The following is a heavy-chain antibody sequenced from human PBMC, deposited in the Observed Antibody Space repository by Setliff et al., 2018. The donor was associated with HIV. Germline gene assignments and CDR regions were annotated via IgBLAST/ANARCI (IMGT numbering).Heavy chain of an antibody. J-gene: IGHJ6*03. Sequence: PSETLSLTCTVFGGSISSGSYYWTWIRQPAGKGLEWIGHIYTTGSTNYNPSLKSRVTISVDTSENQFSLKLTSVTAADTAMYFCARDATSEGYMDVWGKGTTVTVS. CDR2: IYTTGST. V-gene: IGHV4-61*09. CDR3: ARDATSEGYMDV. CDR1: GGSISSGSYY.